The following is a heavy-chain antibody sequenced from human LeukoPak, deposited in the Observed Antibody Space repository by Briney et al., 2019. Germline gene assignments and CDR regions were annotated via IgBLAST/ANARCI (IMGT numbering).Heavy chain of an antibody. Sequence: SETLSLTCTVSGGSISSSYYYWGWIRQPPGKGLEWIGSIYYSGSTNYNPSLKSRVTMSVDKSKNQFFMKLNSVTAADTAVYYCTREEPEYNSGWSMDVWGQGTTVTVSS. D-gene: IGHD6-19*01. CDR2: IYYSGST. J-gene: IGHJ6*02. V-gene: IGHV4-39*07. CDR3: TREEPEYNSGWSMDV. CDR1: GGSISSSYYY.